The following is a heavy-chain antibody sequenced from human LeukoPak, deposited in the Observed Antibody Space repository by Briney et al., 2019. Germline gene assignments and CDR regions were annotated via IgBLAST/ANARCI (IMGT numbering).Heavy chain of an antibody. J-gene: IGHJ4*02. CDR3: ARQLGYCSSTSCYADKVDY. CDR1: GGSISSSSYY. V-gene: IGHV4-39*01. Sequence: SETLSLTCTVSGGSISSSSYYWGWIRQPPGKGLEWIGSIYYSGSTYYNPSLKSRVTISVDTSKNQFSLKLSSVTAADTAVYYCARQLGYCSSTSCYADKVDYWGQGTLVTVSS. D-gene: IGHD2-2*01. CDR2: IYYSGST.